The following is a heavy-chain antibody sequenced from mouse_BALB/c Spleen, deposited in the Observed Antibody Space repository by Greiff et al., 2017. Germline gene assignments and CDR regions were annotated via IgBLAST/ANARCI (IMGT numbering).Heavy chain of an antibody. J-gene: IGHJ4*01. V-gene: IGHV5-6*01. D-gene: IGHD1-1*01. CDR3: ARQVGAHAMDY. CDR2: ISSGGSYT. CDR1: GFTFSSYG. Sequence: EVQLVESGGDLVKPGGSLKLSCAASGFTFSSYGMSWVRQTPDKRLEWVATISSGGSYTYYPDSVKGRFTISRDNAKNTLYLQMSSLKSEDTAMYYCARQVGAHAMDYWGQGTSVTVSS.